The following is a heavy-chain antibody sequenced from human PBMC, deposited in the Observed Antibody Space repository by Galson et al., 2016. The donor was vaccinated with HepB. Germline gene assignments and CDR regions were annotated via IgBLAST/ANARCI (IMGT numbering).Heavy chain of an antibody. Sequence: SLRLSCAASGFTFSNYYMSWVRQAPGKGLEWVATVKKDGSEKYYVDSVKGRFTISRDNAKNSLTLQMDSLRAEDTAVYQCVRDGGSGGSMDVWGQGTTVTVSS. CDR3: VRDGGSGGSMDV. CDR2: VKKDGSEK. D-gene: IGHD6-25*01. V-gene: IGHV3-7*01. J-gene: IGHJ6*02. CDR1: GFTFSNYY.